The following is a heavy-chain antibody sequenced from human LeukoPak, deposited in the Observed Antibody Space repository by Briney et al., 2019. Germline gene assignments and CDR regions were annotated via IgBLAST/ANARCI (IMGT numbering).Heavy chain of an antibody. Sequence: GGSLRLSCAASGFTVSSNYMSWVRQAPGRGLEWVSVIYSGGSTYYADSVKGRFTISRDNSKNTLFLQMNSLRAGDTAVYYCARGTVTTVDYWGQGTLVTVSS. CDR1: GFTVSSNY. CDR2: IYSGGST. V-gene: IGHV3-66*01. J-gene: IGHJ4*02. CDR3: ARGTVTTVDY. D-gene: IGHD4-17*01.